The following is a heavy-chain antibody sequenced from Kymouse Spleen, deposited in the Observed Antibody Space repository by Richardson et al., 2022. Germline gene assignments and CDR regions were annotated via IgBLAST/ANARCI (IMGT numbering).Heavy chain of an antibody. D-gene: IGHD3-9*01. CDR2: IIPIFGTA. CDR3: ARESRYYDILTG*GLFDY. V-gene: IGHV1-69*05. J-gene: IGHJ4*02. CDR1: GGTFSSYA. Sequence: QVQLVQSGAEVKKPGSSVKVSCKASGGTFSSYAISWVRQAPGQGLEWMGGIIPIFGTANYAQKFQGRVTITTDESTSTAYMELSSLRSEDTAVYYCARESRYYDILTG*GLFDYWGQGTLVTVSS.